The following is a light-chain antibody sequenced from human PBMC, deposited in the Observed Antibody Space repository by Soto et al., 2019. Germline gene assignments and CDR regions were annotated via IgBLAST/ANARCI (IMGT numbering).Light chain of an antibody. Sequence: EIVLTQSPGTLSLSPGERATLSCRASQSVSSSYLAWYQQKPGQAPRLLIYGASSRATGIPDRFSGSVSGIDFTLTISRLEPEDFAVYYCQQYGSSFTFGPGTKVDIK. V-gene: IGKV3-20*01. CDR3: QQYGSSFT. CDR2: GAS. J-gene: IGKJ3*01. CDR1: QSVSSSY.